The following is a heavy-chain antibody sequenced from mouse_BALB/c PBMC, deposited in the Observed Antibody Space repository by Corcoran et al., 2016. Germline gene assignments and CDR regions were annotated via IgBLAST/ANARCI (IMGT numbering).Heavy chain of an antibody. CDR3: AGAWFAY. CDR2: IDPENGNT. V-gene: IGHV14-1*02. CDR1: GFNIKDYY. J-gene: IGHJ3*01. Sequence: EVQLQQSGAELVRPGALVKLSCKASGFNIKDYYMHWVEQRPEQGLEWIGWIDPENGNTIYDPKFQGKASITADTSSNTAYLQLSSLTSEDTAVYYCAGAWFAYWGQGTLVTVSA.